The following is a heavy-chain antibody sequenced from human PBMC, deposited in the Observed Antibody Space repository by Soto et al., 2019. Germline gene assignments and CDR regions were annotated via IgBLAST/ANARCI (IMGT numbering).Heavy chain of an antibody. V-gene: IGHV4-30-2*01. CDR2: IYHSGST. CDR3: ARVKYSSSWCWFDP. D-gene: IGHD6-6*01. Sequence: QLQLQESGSGLVKPSQTLSLTCAVSGGSISSGGYSWSWIRRPPGKGLEWIGYIYHSGSTYYNPSLKSRVTISVDRSKNQFSLKLSSVTAADTAVYYCARVKYSSSWCWFDPWGQGTLVTVSS. J-gene: IGHJ5*02. CDR1: GGSISSGGYS.